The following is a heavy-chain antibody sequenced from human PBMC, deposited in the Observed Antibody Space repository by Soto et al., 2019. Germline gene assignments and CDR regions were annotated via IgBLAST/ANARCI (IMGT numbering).Heavy chain of an antibody. CDR3: ARVTPPGGEFYF. V-gene: IGHV1-69*13. CDR2: IIPIFGTA. D-gene: IGHD5-18*01. Sequence: ASVKVSCKASGGTFSSYSISWVRQAPGQGLEWMGGIIPIFGTADYAQKFQGRVTITADESTSTAYMELSSLRSEDTAVYYCARVTPPGGEFYFWGQGALVTVSS. J-gene: IGHJ4*02. CDR1: GGTFSSYS.